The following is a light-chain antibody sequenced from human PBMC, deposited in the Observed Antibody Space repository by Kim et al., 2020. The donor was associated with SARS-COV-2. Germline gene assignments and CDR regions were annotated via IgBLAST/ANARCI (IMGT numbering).Light chain of an antibody. CDR3: CSYAGSPYV. Sequence: PGPSVTISCLGPSSDVGSSNRVSWYQQHPGKAPKLVIQGVSKRPSGGPDRFSGSKSGNTASLTISGLQAEDEADYYCCSYAGSPYVFGTGTKVTVL. J-gene: IGLJ1*01. CDR1: SSDVGSSNR. CDR2: GVS. V-gene: IGLV2-11*01.